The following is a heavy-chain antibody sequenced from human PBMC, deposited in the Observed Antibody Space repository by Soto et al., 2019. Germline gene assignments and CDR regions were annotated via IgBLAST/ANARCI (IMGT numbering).Heavy chain of an antibody. CDR3: AREAIAAASYYYYGMDV. CDR1: GYTFTSYG. D-gene: IGHD6-13*01. V-gene: IGHV1-18*01. CDR2: ISAYNGNT. Sequence: ASVKVSCKASGYTFTSYGISWVRQAPGQGLEWMGWISAYNGNTNYAQKLQGRVTMTTDTSTSTAYMELRSLRSDDTAVYYCAREAIAAASYYYYGMDVWGQGTTVTVSS. J-gene: IGHJ6*02.